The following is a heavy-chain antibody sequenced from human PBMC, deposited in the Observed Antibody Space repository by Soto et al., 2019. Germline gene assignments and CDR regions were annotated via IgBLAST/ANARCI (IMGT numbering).Heavy chain of an antibody. J-gene: IGHJ4*02. Sequence: SVKVSCKASGFTFTSSAVHWVRQARGQRLEWIGWIVVGSGNTNYAQKFQERVIITRDMSTSTAYMELSSLRSEDTAVYYCAADLDYDFWSGYYRPPNFDYWGQGTLVTVSS. CDR1: GFTFTSSA. CDR2: IVVGSGNT. CDR3: AADLDYDFWSGYYRPPNFDY. D-gene: IGHD3-3*01. V-gene: IGHV1-58*01.